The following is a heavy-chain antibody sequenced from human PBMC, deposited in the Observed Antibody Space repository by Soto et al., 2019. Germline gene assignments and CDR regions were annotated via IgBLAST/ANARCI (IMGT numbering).Heavy chain of an antibody. CDR1: GGTFSSYA. J-gene: IGHJ6*02. D-gene: IGHD3-3*01. CDR2: IIHIFGTA. CDR3: ARSNQERFLEGLEGYYYYGMDV. V-gene: IGHV1-69*01. Sequence: QVQLVQSGAEVKKPGSSVKVSCKASGGTFSSYAISWVRQAPGQGLEWMGGIIHIFGTANYAQKFQGRVTITADESTSTAYMELSSLRSEDTAVYYCARSNQERFLEGLEGYYYYGMDVWGQGTTVTVSS.